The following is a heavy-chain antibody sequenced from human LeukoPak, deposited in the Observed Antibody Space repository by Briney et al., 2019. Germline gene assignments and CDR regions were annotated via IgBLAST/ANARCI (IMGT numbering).Heavy chain of an antibody. D-gene: IGHD2-8*01. CDR1: EFTFSSYA. V-gene: IGHV3-23*01. J-gene: IGHJ5*02. CDR2: ISGSGGST. Sequence: GGSLRLSCAASEFTFSSYAMSWVRQAPGKGLEWVSAISGSGGSTFYADSVKGRFTMSRDNSKNTLYLQMNSLRAEDTAVYYCAKEASYCTNGVCYSRIFDTWGQGTLVTVSS. CDR3: AKEASYCTNGVCYSRIFDT.